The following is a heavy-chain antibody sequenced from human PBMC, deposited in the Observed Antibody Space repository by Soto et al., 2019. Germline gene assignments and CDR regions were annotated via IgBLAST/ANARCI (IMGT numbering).Heavy chain of an antibody. V-gene: IGHV1-18*01. CDR3: ARLDDLDWLAAFDY. CDR2: ISAYNGNT. Sequence: QVQLVQSGAEVKKPGASVKVSCKASGYTFATYGISWVRQAPGEGLEWMGWISAYNGNTNYAQKVQGRVTLTTDTSTSTAYMELTRLRSDDTVVYYCARLDDLDWLAAFDYWGQGTLVTVSS. CDR1: GYTFATYG. D-gene: IGHD3-9*01. J-gene: IGHJ4*02.